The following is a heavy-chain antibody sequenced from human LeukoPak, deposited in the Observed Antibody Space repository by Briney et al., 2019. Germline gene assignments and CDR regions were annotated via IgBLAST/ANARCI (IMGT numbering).Heavy chain of an antibody. D-gene: IGHD3-22*01. J-gene: IGHJ4*02. CDR1: GLTFSSYG. Sequence: GGSLRLSCAASGLTFSSYGMHWVRQAPGKGLEWVAVISYDGSNKYYADSVKGRFTISRDNSKNTLYLQMNSLRAEDTAVYYCAKDRQNYYDIMEFDYWGQGTLVTVSS. CDR2: ISYDGSNK. V-gene: IGHV3-30*18. CDR3: AKDRQNYYDIMEFDY.